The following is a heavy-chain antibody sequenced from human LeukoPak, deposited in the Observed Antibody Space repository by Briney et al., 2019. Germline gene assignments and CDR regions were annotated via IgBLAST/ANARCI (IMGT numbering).Heavy chain of an antibody. V-gene: IGHV1-2*02. CDR3: ARGDGYNAVEIDY. D-gene: IGHD5-24*01. J-gene: IGHJ4*02. CDR2: INPNSGGT. Sequence: ASVKVSCKASGYTFTGYYMHWVRQAPGQVLEWMGWINPNSGGTNYAQNFQGRVTMTRDTSISTAYMELSRLRSDDTAVYYCARGDGYNAVEIDYWGQGTLVTVSS. CDR1: GYTFTGYY.